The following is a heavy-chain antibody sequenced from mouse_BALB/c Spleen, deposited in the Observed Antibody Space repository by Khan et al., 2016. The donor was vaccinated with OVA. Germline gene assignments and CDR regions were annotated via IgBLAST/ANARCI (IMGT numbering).Heavy chain of an antibody. D-gene: IGHD1-2*01. Sequence: EVQLQESGPGLVKPSQSLSLTCTVTGYSITSGYGWNWIRQFPGNKLEWMGYISYSGSTNYNPSLKSRNSITRDTSKKQLLLQLNSVTTEDTATDGDAGTARVKYWGQGTTLTVSS. CDR1: GYSITSGYG. V-gene: IGHV3-2*02. J-gene: IGHJ2*01. CDR2: ISYSGST. CDR3: AGTARVKY.